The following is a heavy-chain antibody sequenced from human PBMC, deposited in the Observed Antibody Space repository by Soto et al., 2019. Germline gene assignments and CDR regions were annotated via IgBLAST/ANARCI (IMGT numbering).Heavy chain of an antibody. J-gene: IGHJ5*02. CDR1: GGSISSGGYY. CDR3: ATVGVINWFHP. Sequence: QVQLQESGPGLVKPSQTLSLTCTVSGGSISSGGYYWSWIRQHPGKGLEWIGYIYYSGSTYYNPSLTTLVTISVDTSKNPSSLTLSSVPAADPAVYYCATVGVINWFHPWRQGTLVTVSS. CDR2: IYYSGST. V-gene: IGHV4-31*01.